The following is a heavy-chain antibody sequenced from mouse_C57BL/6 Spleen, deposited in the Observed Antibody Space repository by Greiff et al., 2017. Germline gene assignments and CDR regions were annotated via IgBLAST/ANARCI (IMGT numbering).Heavy chain of an antibody. CDR1: GYTFTSYG. V-gene: IGHV1-81*01. Sequence: VKLVESGAELARPGASVKLSCKASGYTFTSYGISWVKQRTGQGLEWIGEIYPRSGNTYYNEKFKGKATLTADKSSSTAYMELRSLTSEDSAVYFCARRDYDQMDYWGQGTSVTVSS. J-gene: IGHJ4*01. D-gene: IGHD2-4*01. CDR3: ARRDYDQMDY. CDR2: IYPRSGNT.